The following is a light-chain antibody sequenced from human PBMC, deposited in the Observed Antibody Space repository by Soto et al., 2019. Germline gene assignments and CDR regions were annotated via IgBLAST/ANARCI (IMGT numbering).Light chain of an antibody. CDR2: STN. V-gene: IGLV7-43*01. Sequence: QAVVTQEPSLTVSPGGTVTLTCATSTGAVTSGYYPNRFQQKPGRAPRALIYSTNNKYSWTPARFSGSLLGGKAALTLSGVQPEDEADYYCLLYYGGQLGVFGGGTKLTVL. J-gene: IGLJ2*01. CDR3: LLYYGGQLGV. CDR1: TGAVTSGYY.